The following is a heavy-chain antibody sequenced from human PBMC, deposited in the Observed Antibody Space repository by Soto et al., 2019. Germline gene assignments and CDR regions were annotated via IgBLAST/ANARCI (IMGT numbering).Heavy chain of an antibody. Sequence: PGESLKISCDGSGYTFSSYSIGWVRQMPGKGLEWMGIIYPDDSDTRYSPSFRGQVTISVDKSISRAYLQWSSLKASDSAMYFCARIGSRYNTFDYWGRGTLVTVSS. CDR3: ARIGSRYNTFDY. J-gene: IGHJ4*02. V-gene: IGHV5-51*01. CDR1: GYTFSSYS. CDR2: IYPDDSDT. D-gene: IGHD1-1*01.